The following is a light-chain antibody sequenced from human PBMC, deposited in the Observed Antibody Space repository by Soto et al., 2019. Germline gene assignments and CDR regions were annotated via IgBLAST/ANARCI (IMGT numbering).Light chain of an antibody. Sequence: EIVLTQSPGTLSLSPGERATLSCRASQSVSSSYLAWYQQKPGQAPRLLIYAASIRASDFPARFSGSGSGTEFTLTISGLQSDDFAVYFCQQYNKWPPGTFGHGTKVDIK. V-gene: IGKV3-15*01. CDR3: QQYNKWPPGT. CDR2: AAS. CDR1: QSVSSSY. J-gene: IGKJ1*01.